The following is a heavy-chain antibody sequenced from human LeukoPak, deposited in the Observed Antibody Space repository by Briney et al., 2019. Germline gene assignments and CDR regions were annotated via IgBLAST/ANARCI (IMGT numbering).Heavy chain of an antibody. D-gene: IGHD2-2*03. Sequence: GGSLRLSCAASGFTFSTYAMSWVRQTPGKGLEWVSSIAGSDAGTYLADSVKGRFAISRDNSKNTLFLQMNSLRAEDTAVYYCAKDAHWILFDDWGQGTLVTVSS. V-gene: IGHV3-23*01. J-gene: IGHJ4*02. CDR1: GFTFSTYA. CDR2: IAGSDAGT. CDR3: AKDAHWILFDD.